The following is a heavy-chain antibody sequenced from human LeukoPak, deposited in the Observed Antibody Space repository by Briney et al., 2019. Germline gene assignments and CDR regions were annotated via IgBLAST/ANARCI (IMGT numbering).Heavy chain of an antibody. CDR1: GYTLTSYG. CDR2: INPNSGGT. J-gene: IGHJ4*02. D-gene: IGHD3-10*01. Sequence: ASVKVSCMASGYTLTSYGISWVRPAPGQGLEWIGWINPNSGGTNYAQTFQGRVTMTRDTSISTAYMELSRLRSDDTAVYYCARSGFYFDDWGQGTRVTVSS. V-gene: IGHV1-2*02. CDR3: ARSGFYFDD.